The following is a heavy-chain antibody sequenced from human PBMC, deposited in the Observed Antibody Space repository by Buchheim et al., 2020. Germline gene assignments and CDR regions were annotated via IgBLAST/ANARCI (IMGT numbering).Heavy chain of an antibody. D-gene: IGHD6-19*01. J-gene: IGHJ4*02. CDR3: ARGGIAVAGNGNFDY. Sequence: QVQLVESGGGVVQPGRSLRLSCAASGFTFSSYGMHWVRQAPGKGLEWVAVIWYDGSNKYYADSVKGRFTISRDNSKNTVYLQMNSLRAEDTAVYYCARGGIAVAGNGNFDYWGQGTL. CDR2: IWYDGSNK. CDR1: GFTFSSYG. V-gene: IGHV3-33*01.